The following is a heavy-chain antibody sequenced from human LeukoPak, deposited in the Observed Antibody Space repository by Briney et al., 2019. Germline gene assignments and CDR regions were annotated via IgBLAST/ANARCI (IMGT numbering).Heavy chain of an antibody. J-gene: IGHJ3*02. CDR1: GYTFTSYY. Sequence: GASVKVSCTASGYTFTSYYMHWVRQAPGQGLEWMGIINTSGSSTGYAQKFQGRVTMNRDTSMSTAYMELSRMRSDDTAVYYCARVDGSGSYYAFDIWGQGTMVTVSS. CDR3: ARVDGSGSYYAFDI. D-gene: IGHD3-10*01. V-gene: IGHV1-46*01. CDR2: INTSGSST.